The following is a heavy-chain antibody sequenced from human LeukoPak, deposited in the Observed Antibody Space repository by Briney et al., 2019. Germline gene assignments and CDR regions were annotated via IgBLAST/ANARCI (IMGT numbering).Heavy chain of an antibody. CDR3: AKDRWGAVASFDY. CDR2: IRYDGNNK. CDR1: GFPFSDYV. J-gene: IGHJ4*02. Sequence: GGSLRLSCAASGFPFSDYVMHWVRQAPGKRLEWVSVIRYDGNNKYCADSVKGRFTISRDNSKNTLYLQMNSLESEDTAVYYCAKDRWGAVASFDYWGQGTLVTVSS. D-gene: IGHD6-19*01. V-gene: IGHV3-30*02.